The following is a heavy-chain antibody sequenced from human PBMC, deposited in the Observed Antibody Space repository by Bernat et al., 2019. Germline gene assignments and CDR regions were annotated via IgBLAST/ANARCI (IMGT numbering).Heavy chain of an antibody. Sequence: QVQLQESGPGLVKPSGTLSLTCAVSGGSISSSNWWSWVRQPPGKVLEWIGEIYHSRSTNYNPSLNSRVTISVDKSKNQFSLKLSSVTAADTAVYYCARQNTRPAAEGMDVWGQGTTVTVSS. J-gene: IGHJ6*02. CDR2: IYHSRST. V-gene: IGHV4-4*02. CDR3: ARQNTRPAAEGMDV. D-gene: IGHD2-2*01. CDR1: GGSISSSNW.